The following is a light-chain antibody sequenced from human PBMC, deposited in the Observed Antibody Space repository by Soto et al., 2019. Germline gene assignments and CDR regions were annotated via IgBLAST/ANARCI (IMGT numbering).Light chain of an antibody. V-gene: IGKV1-5*01. CDR1: QSISEW. Sequence: DLQMTQSPSALSASVGDRVTITCRASQSISEWLAWYQQKPGRAPKLLIYHASRLGTGVPSRFTGSGSGTEFTLTINSLQPDDFATYYCQQYSVYWTFGQGTKVDI. CDR2: HAS. J-gene: IGKJ1*01. CDR3: QQYSVYWT.